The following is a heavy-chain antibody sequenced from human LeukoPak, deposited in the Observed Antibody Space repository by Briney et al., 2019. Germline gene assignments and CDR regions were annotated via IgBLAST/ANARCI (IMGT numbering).Heavy chain of an antibody. V-gene: IGHV3-7*01. J-gene: IGHJ3*02. Sequence: GGSLRLSCVASGFTFSTFWMTWVRQAPGKVLEWVANIKQDGTEKYYVASVKGRFTISRDNAKNSLYVQMDSLRAEDTAVYYCAKGWSFDIRGQGTMVTVTS. D-gene: IGHD2-15*01. CDR2: IKQDGTEK. CDR3: AKGWSFDI. CDR1: GFTFSTFW.